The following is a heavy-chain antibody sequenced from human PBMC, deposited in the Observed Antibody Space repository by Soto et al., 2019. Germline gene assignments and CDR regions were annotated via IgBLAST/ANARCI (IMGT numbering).Heavy chain of an antibody. CDR2: INHSGST. CDR1: SFSGYY. CDR3: ARGLHFSGGSCALQYNWFDP. V-gene: IGHV4-34*01. J-gene: IGHJ5*02. Sequence: SFSGYYWSWIRQPPGKGLEWIGEINHSGSTNYNPSLKSRVTISVDTSKNQFSLKLSSVTAADTAVYYCARGLHFSGGSCALQYNWFDPWGQGTLVTVSS. D-gene: IGHD2-15*01.